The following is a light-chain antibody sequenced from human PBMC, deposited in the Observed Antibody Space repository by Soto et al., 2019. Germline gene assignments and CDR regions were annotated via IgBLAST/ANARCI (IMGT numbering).Light chain of an antibody. V-gene: IGKV3-20*01. CDR1: QRISANY. J-gene: IGKJ2*01. CDR3: HQYGDSPSS. CDR2: GSG. Sequence: VVLTQSPATLSLSLGERATLSCRATQRISANYIAWYQVRTGQAPRLIVHGSGTRAAGVPDRFSGTGSGADFTLTIARVEPEDFAVYFCHQYGDSPSSFGQGTKLESK.